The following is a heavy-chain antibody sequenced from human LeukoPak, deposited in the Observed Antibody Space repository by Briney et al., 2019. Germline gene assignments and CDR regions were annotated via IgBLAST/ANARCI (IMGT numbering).Heavy chain of an antibody. D-gene: IGHD3-9*01. CDR1: GGTFSNYA. Sequence: SVTVSCMGSGGTFSNYAINWVRQPPGQGLAWMGGIIPIFGTANYAQKFQGRVTITADKSTSTAYMELSSLRSEDTAVYYCARGRYFDFYAAFDYWGQGTLVTVSS. CDR2: IIPIFGTA. V-gene: IGHV1-69*06. CDR3: ARGRYFDFYAAFDY. J-gene: IGHJ4*02.